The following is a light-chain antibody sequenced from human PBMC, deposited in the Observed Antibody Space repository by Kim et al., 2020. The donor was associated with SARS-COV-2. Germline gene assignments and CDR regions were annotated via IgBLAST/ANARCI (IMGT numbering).Light chain of an antibody. V-gene: IGKV3-11*01. J-gene: IGKJ1*01. CDR3: QQRSNWT. Sequence: EIVLTQSPATLSLSPGERATLSCRASQSISRYLAWYQQRPGQAPRLLIFDASHRATRIPARFSGSGSGTDFTLTISSLEPEDVAVYYCQQRSNWTFGQGTKVDIK. CDR1: QSISRY. CDR2: DAS.